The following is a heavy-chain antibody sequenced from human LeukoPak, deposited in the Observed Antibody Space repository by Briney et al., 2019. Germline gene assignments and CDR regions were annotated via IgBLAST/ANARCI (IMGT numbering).Heavy chain of an antibody. CDR3: AREEEYYGLGKGGFDY. V-gene: IGHV3-21*01. D-gene: IGHD3-10*01. J-gene: IGHJ4*02. Sequence: GGSLRLSCAASGFTFSSYSMNWVRQAPGKGLEWVSYISSSSSYIYYADSVKGRFTISRDNAKNSLYLQMNSLRAEDTAVYYCAREEEYYGLGKGGFDYWGQGTLVTVSS. CDR2: ISSSSSYI. CDR1: GFTFSSYS.